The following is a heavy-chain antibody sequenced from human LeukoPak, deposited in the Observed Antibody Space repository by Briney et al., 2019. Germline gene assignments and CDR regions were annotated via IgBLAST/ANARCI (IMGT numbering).Heavy chain of an antibody. CDR2: IKSQPDGGTT. D-gene: IGHD1-26*01. V-gene: IGHV3-15*01. Sequence: RGSLRLSCAASGFTFSDYNMRWIRQAPGKGLEWVGHIKSQPDGGTTDYAAPVKGRFTISRDDSKNTLYLQMNSLKTEDTAVYYCTTDSGPPSGYFDYWGQGTLVTVSS. CDR3: TTDSGPPSGYFDY. J-gene: IGHJ4*02. CDR1: GFTFSDYN.